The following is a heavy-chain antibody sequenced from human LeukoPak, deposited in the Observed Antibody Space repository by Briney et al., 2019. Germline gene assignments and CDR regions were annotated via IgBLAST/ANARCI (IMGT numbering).Heavy chain of an antibody. CDR3: ARYCSSTSCYGGGYGMDV. CDR2: IHHSGST. D-gene: IGHD2-2*01. V-gene: IGHV4-34*01. Sequence: TSETLSLTCAVYGGSFSGYYWSWIRQPPGKGLEWIGEIHHSGSTNYNPSLKSRVTISVDTSKNQFSLKLSSVTAADTAVYYCARYCSSTSCYGGGYGMDVWGKGTTVTVSS. CDR1: GGSFSGYY. J-gene: IGHJ6*04.